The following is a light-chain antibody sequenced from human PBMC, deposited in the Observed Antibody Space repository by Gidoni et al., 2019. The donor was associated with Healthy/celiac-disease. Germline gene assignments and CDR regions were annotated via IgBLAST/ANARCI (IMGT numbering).Light chain of an antibody. CDR2: DAS. V-gene: IGKV1-5*01. Sequence: IQRTQSPSTLSASVGDRVTITCRASQSISSWLAWYQQKPGKAPKLLIYDASSLDSGVPSRFSGSGSGTEFTLTISSLQPDDFATYYCQQYNSYPYTFGQGTKLEIK. CDR3: QQYNSYPYT. CDR1: QSISSW. J-gene: IGKJ2*01.